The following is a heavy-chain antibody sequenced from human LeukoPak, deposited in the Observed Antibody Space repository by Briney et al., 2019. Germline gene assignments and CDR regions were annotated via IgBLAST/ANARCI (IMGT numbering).Heavy chain of an antibody. CDR1: GYSFTSYG. D-gene: IGHD6-19*01. J-gene: IGHJ5*02. Sequence: VQFSCKASGYSFTSYGISWVRRAPGQGREWMGWIIAYNGNTNYAQKLQGRATMTTETSTSTAYMELRSLRSDDTAVYYCARDLSSGGGNWFDPWGQGTLVTVSS. CDR3: ARDLSSGGGNWFDP. V-gene: IGHV1-18*01. CDR2: IIAYNGNT.